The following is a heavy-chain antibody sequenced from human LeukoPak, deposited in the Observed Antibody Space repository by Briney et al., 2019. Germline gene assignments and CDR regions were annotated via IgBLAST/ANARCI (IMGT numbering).Heavy chain of an antibody. J-gene: IGHJ4*02. Sequence: PSETLSLTCTVSGGSISSSSYYWGWIRQPPGKGLEWIGSIYYSGSTYYNPSLKSRVTISVDTSKNQFSLKLSSVTAADTAVYYCARHRSPRWLQYLCYFDYWGQGTPVTVSS. D-gene: IGHD5-24*01. CDR3: ARHRSPRWLQYLCYFDY. CDR1: GGSISSSSYY. CDR2: IYYSGST. V-gene: IGHV4-39*01.